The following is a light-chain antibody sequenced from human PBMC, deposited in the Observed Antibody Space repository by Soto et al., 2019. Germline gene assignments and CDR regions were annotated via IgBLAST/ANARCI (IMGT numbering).Light chain of an antibody. CDR1: GSNVGNHY. Sequence: QSVLTQPPSVCAAPEHKVTISCAGSGSNVGNHYVSWYQQLPGTAPKLLIYDDNKRPSGIPDRFSGSKSATSATLGITGLHTGDEADYYCGAWDDGLSAYVFGPGTKVTVL. CDR3: GAWDDGLSAYV. J-gene: IGLJ1*01. V-gene: IGLV1-51*01. CDR2: DDN.